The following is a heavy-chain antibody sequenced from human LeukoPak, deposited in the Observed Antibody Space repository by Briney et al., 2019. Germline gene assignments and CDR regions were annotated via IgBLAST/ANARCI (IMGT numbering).Heavy chain of an antibody. J-gene: IGHJ4*02. CDR3: ARSWYFDY. V-gene: IGHV3-30-3*01. CDR2: ISYDGGNK. CDR1: GFTFRSYA. Sequence: GGSLRLSCAASGFTFRSYAMHWVRKAPGKGLEWVAVISYDGGNKYYADSVKGRFTISRDNSKNTLYLQMNSLRAEDTAVYYCARSWYFDYWGQGTLVTVSS.